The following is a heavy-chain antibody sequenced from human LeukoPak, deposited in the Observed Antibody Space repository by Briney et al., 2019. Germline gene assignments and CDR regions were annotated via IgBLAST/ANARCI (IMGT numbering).Heavy chain of an antibody. CDR2: IIPIFGTA. D-gene: IGHD2-21*02. CDR3: ARDRLAYCGGDCYSGDAFDI. CDR1: GGTFSSYA. Sequence: SVKVSCKASGGTFSSYAISWVRQAPGQGLEWMGGIIPIFGTANYAQKFQGRVTITADESTSTAYMELSSLRSEDTAVYYCARDRLAYCGGDCYSGDAFDIWGQGTVVTVSS. J-gene: IGHJ3*02. V-gene: IGHV1-69*01.